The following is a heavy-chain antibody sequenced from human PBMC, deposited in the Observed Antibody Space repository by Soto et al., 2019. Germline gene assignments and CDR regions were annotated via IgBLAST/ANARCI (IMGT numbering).Heavy chain of an antibody. CDR3: ARGRYGDY. Sequence: QVHLVQSGAEVKKPGASVKVSCKGSGYTFTSYGITWVRQAPGQGLEWMGWISAHNGNTNYAQKLQGRVTVTRDTSTSTAYMVLRSLRSDVTSVYYCARGRYGDYWGQGALVTVSS. D-gene: IGHD1-1*01. J-gene: IGHJ4*02. V-gene: IGHV1-18*01. CDR1: GYTFTSYG. CDR2: ISAHNGNT.